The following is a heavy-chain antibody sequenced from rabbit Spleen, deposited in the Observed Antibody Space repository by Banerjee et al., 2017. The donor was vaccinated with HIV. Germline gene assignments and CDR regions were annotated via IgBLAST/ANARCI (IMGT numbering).Heavy chain of an antibody. J-gene: IGHJ4*01. CDR3: ARDSAYAGYAYVFNF. Sequence: QSLEESGGGLVKPEGSLTLTCTASGFDFSSSYYMCWVRQAPGKGLELIGCINTASSGSTYYASWAKGRFTISKTSSTTVTLQLNSLTAADTATYFCARDSAYAGYAYVFNFWGPGTLVTVS. CDR2: INTASSGST. CDR1: GFDFSSSYY. D-gene: IGHD6-1*01. V-gene: IGHV1S40*01.